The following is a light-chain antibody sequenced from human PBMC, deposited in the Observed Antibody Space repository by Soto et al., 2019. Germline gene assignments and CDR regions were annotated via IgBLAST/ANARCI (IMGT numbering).Light chain of an antibody. Sequence: DIQMTQSPSSLSASVGARVTITCRASQGIRNDVGWYQQKPGKAPKRLIYGASSWQSGVPSRFSGSGCGTEFSRTISSLQPEDFETYYCLQHNSYPCTFGPGTKVDFK. J-gene: IGKJ3*01. CDR1: QGIRND. V-gene: IGKV1-17*01. CDR3: LQHNSYPCT. CDR2: GAS.